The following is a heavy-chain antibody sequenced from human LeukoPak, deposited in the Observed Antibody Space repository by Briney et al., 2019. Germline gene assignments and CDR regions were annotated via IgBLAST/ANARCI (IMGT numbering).Heavy chain of an antibody. J-gene: IGHJ4*02. CDR3: AKDGRAPSS. CDR2: VKQDGGEK. Sequence: GGSLRLSCAASGFTFSSYWMSWVRQAPGKGPEWVANVKQDGGEKYYADSVKGRFTISRDNSKNTLYLQMNSLRAEDTAVYYCAKDGRAPSSWGQGTLVTVSS. V-gene: IGHV3-7*01. D-gene: IGHD2-15*01. CDR1: GFTFSSYW.